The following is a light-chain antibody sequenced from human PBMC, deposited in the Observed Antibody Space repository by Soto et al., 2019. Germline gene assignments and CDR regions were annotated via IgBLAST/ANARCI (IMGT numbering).Light chain of an antibody. J-gene: IGLJ3*02. Sequence: QAVVTQEPSLSVSPGGTVTLTCGLSSGSVSTSYYPSWYQQTPGHAPRTLIYSTNPRSSGVPDRFSGSILGNKAALTITGAQADDESDYYCVLYMGSGFWVFGGGTKLTVL. CDR3: VLYMGSGFWV. CDR2: STN. V-gene: IGLV8-61*01. CDR1: SGSVSTSYY.